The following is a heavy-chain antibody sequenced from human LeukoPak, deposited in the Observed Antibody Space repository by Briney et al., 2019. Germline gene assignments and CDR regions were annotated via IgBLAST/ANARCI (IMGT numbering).Heavy chain of an antibody. V-gene: IGHV4-38-2*02. CDR2: IYVTGST. J-gene: IGHJ5*02. Sequence: PSETLSLTCTVSGYSISSGYYWGWIRQPPGKALEWIGRIYVTGSTTYNPSLESRVTMSLDTSKNHFSLKLRSVTAADTAVYYCARDSGTTGEVKFDPWGQGTLVTVSS. CDR3: ARDSGTTGEVKFDP. CDR1: GYSISSGYY. D-gene: IGHD1-7*01.